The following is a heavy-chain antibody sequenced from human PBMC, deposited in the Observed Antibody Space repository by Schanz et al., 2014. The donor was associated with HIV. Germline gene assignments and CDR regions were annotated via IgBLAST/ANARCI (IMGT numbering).Heavy chain of an antibody. CDR2: INPNSGDT. D-gene: IGHD3-16*01. Sequence: QVHLVQSGAEVKKPGASVKVSCKASGYTFTGYWMHWVRQAPGQGLEWMGWINPNSGDTNYAQKFQGRVTLTRDTSISTVYMELSRLRFDDTAMFYCVREHYYDATTSSNFWGKGTLVTVSS. V-gene: IGHV1-2*02. CDR3: VREHYYDATTSSNF. CDR1: GYTFTGYW. J-gene: IGHJ4*02.